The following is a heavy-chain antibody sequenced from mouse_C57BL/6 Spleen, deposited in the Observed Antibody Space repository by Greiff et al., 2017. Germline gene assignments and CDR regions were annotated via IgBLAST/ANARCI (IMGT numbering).Heavy chain of an antibody. CDR1: GFTFSNYW. J-gene: IGHJ2*01. V-gene: IGHV6-3*01. D-gene: IGHD1-1*02. CDR3: TGDYMVY. CDR2: IRLKSDNYAT. Sequence: DVMLVESGGGLVQPGGSMKLSCVASGFTFSNYWMNWVRQSPEKGLEWVAQIRLKSDNYATHYAESVKGRLTISRDDSKSSVYLQMNNLRAEDTGNYACTGDYMVYWGQGTTLTVSS.